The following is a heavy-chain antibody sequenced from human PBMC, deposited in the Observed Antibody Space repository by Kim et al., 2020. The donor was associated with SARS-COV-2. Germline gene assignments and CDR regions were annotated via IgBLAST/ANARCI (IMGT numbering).Heavy chain of an antibody. CDR2: ISSSSSYI. CDR3: ARGTRITMIVDDAFDI. J-gene: IGHJ3*02. V-gene: IGHV3-21*01. Sequence: GGSLRLSCAASGFTFSSYSMNWVRQAPGKGLEWVSSISSSSSYIYYADSVKGRFTISRDNAKNSLYLQMNSLRAEDTXVYYCARGTRITMIVDDAFDIWGQGTMVTVS. CDR1: GFTFSSYS. D-gene: IGHD3-22*01.